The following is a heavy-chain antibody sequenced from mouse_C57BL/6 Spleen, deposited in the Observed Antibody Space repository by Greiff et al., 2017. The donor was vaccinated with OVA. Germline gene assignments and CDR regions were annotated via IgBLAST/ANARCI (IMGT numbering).Heavy chain of an antibody. V-gene: IGHV5-16*01. CDR3: ARVNYYGSSYWYFDV. Sequence: EVQLVESAGGLVQPGSSLKLSCTASGFTFSDYYMAWVRQVPEKGLEWVANINYDGSSTYYLDSLKSRFIISRDNAKNILYLQMSSLKSEDTATYYCARVNYYGSSYWYFDVWGTGTTVTVSS. CDR1: GFTFSDYY. D-gene: IGHD1-1*01. CDR2: INYDGSST. J-gene: IGHJ1*03.